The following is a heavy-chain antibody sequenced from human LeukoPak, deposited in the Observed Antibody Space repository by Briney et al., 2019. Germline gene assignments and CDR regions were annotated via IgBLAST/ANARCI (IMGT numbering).Heavy chain of an antibody. CDR1: GFTFSSFA. Sequence: GGSLRLSCVASGFTFSSFAMNWVRQAPGKGLEWVSVISGNGGVTYYADSVKGRFTISRDNSKNTLYLQMNSLRAEDTAVYYCAKEANYVWGTYRYTLFGYWGQGTLVTVSS. V-gene: IGHV3-23*01. CDR3: AKEANYVWGTYRYTLFGY. CDR2: ISGNGGVT. D-gene: IGHD3-16*02. J-gene: IGHJ4*02.